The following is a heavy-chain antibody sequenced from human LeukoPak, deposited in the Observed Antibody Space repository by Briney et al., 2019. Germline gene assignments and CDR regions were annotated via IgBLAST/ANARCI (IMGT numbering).Heavy chain of an antibody. CDR2: INYSGTT. Sequence: SETLSLTCIVSGGSISGYYWSWIRQPPGKGLEWIGYINYSGTTNYNPSLKSRVTISVDTSKNQFSLKLSSVTAADTAVYYCARLPRGYSYGPRAYYFDYWGQGTLVTVSS. D-gene: IGHD5-18*01. CDR3: ARLPRGYSYGPRAYYFDY. J-gene: IGHJ4*02. CDR1: GGSISGYY. V-gene: IGHV4-59*08.